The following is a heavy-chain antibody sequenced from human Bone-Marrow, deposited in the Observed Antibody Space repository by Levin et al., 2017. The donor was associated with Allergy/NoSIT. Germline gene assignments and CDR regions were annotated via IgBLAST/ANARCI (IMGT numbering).Heavy chain of an antibody. CDR3: THSPESRGGAYYFDY. CDR2: IYWDDDK. J-gene: IGHJ4*02. V-gene: IGHV2-5*02. CDR1: GFSISSSGVG. D-gene: IGHD3-16*01. Sequence: ESGPTLVKPTQTLTLTCTFSGFSISSSGVGVAWIRQPPGKALDWLALIYWDDDKRYSPSLKSRLTITKDTSKNQVVLTMTNVDPVDTATYYCTHSPESRGGAYYFDYWGQGTLVTVSS.